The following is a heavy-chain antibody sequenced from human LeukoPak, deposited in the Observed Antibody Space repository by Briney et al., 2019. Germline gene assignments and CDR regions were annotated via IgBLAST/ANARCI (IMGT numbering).Heavy chain of an antibody. CDR2: ISGSGGST. CDR1: GFIVSNNY. CDR3: AKDQDRTHARLFDY. J-gene: IGHJ4*02. Sequence: PGGSLRLSCAASGFIVSNNYMSWVRQAPGKGLEWVSAISGSGGSTYYADSVKGRFTISRDNSKNTLYLQMNSLRAEDTAVYYCAKDQDRTHARLFDYWGQGTLVTVSS. D-gene: IGHD2-8*01. V-gene: IGHV3-23*01.